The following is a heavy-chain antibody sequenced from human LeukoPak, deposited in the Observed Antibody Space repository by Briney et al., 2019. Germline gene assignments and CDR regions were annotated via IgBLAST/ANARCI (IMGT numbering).Heavy chain of an antibody. V-gene: IGHV3-30*02. J-gene: IGHJ4*02. CDR3: AKDRATMMGVIRTTPRGQFDY. Sequence: GGSLRLSCAASGFTFSSYGMHWVRQSPGKGLERVAFIRSDGSNKYYADSVKGRFTISRDNSKHTLFLQMNSLRAEDTALYYCAKDRATMMGVIRTTPRGQFDYWGQGTLVTVSS. D-gene: IGHD3-22*01. CDR1: GFTFSSYG. CDR2: IRSDGSNK.